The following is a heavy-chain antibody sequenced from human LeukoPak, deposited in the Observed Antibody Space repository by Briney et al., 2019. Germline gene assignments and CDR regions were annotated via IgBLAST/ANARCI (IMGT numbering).Heavy chain of an antibody. CDR1: GDTFTSYY. V-gene: IGHV1-46*01. D-gene: IGHD6-25*01. CDR2: INPRGGSI. Sequence: ASVKVSYKASGDTFTSYYMHWVRQAPGQGLEWMAIINPRGGSISYAQKFQGRVTMTRDTAASTVYLELSSLRSEDTAVYYCARAEPYSSGWHYWGQGTMVTVSS. CDR3: ARAEPYSSGWHY. J-gene: IGHJ4*02.